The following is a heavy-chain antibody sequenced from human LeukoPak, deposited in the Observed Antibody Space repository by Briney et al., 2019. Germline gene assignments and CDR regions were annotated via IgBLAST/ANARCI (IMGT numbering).Heavy chain of an antibody. CDR3: ARDPRYYYDSSGYYFDY. J-gene: IGHJ4*02. CDR1: GYTFTGYY. D-gene: IGHD3-22*01. CDR2: INPNSGGT. V-gene: IGHV1-2*02. Sequence: ASVKVSCKASGYTFTGYYMHWVRQAPGQGLEWMGWINPNSGGTNYAQKFQGRVTMTRDTSISTAYMELSRLRSDDTAVYYCARDPRYYYDSSGYYFDYWGQGTLVTVSS.